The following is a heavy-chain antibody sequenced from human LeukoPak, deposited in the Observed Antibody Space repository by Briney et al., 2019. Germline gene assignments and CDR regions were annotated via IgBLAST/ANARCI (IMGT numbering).Heavy chain of an antibody. CDR1: GYSFTSYW. J-gene: IGHJ4*02. CDR2: IYPGDSDT. D-gene: IGHD3-16*01. Sequence: GESLKISCKGSGYSFTSYWIGWVHQMPGKGLEWMGIIYPGDSDTRCSPSFQGQVTISADKSISTAYLQWSSLKASDTAMYYCARLGVDYDYVWGSPDYWGQGTLVTVSS. CDR3: ARLGVDYDYVWGSPDY. V-gene: IGHV5-51*07.